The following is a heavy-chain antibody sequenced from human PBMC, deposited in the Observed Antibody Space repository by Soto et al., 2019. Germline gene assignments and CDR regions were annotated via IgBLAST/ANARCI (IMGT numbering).Heavy chain of an antibody. Sequence: LSLTCAVYGGSFSGHYWSWIRQPPGKGLEWIGEINDSGSTNYNPSLKSRVIISVDTSKNQFSLKLSSVTAADTAVYYCARGKTSCSGGSCYKQFDYWGQGILVTVSS. CDR3: ARGKTSCSGGSCYKQFDY. CDR2: INDSGST. J-gene: IGHJ4*02. CDR1: GGSFSGHY. V-gene: IGHV4-34*01. D-gene: IGHD2-15*01.